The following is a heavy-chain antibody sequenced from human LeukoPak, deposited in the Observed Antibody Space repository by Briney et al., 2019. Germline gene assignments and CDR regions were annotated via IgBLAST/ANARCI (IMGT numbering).Heavy chain of an antibody. J-gene: IGHJ4*02. Sequence: GGSLRLSCAASGFTFSSYSMTWVRQAPGKGLEWVSSISSSSSYIYYADSVKGRFTISRDNAKNSLYLQINSLRAEDTAVYYCARTVTRDVYTVMVWGQGTLVTVPS. V-gene: IGHV3-21*01. CDR1: GFTFSSYS. CDR3: ARTVTRDVYTVMV. D-gene: IGHD5-18*01. CDR2: ISSSSSYI.